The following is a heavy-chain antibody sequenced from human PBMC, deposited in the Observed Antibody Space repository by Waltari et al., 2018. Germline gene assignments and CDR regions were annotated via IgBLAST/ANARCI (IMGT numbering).Heavy chain of an antibody. V-gene: IGHV3-33*01. J-gene: IGHJ6*02. CDR3: ARGYYDFWSGNYYYGMDV. CDR2: IWYDGSNK. CDR1: GFTFSSYG. Sequence: QVQLVESGGGVVQPGRSLRLSCAASGFTFSSYGMHWVRQAPGKGLEWVAVIWYDGSNKYYADSVKGRFTISRDNSKNTLYLQMNSLRAEDTAVYYCARGYYDFWSGNYYYGMDVWGQGTTVTVSS. D-gene: IGHD3-3*01.